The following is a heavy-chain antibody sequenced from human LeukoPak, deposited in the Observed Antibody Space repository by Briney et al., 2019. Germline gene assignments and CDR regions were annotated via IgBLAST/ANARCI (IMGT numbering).Heavy chain of an antibody. Sequence: GGSLRLSCAASGFTVSGNYMSWVRQAPGKGLEWVSVIYTAGSTYNADSVKGRFTISRDKSKNTLYLQMNTLRAEDTAVYFCAGGNAWPGLSYWGQGTLLAVSS. J-gene: IGHJ4*02. CDR1: GFTVSGNY. D-gene: IGHD6-25*01. V-gene: IGHV3-53*01. CDR3: AGGNAWPGLSY. CDR2: IYTAGST.